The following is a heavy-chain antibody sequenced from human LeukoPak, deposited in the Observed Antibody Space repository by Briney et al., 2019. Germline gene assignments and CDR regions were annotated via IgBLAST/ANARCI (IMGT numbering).Heavy chain of an antibody. CDR2: IYPGDSDT. Sequence: GECLKISCKGSGYSFTSYWIGWVRQMPGKGLEWMGIIYPGDSDTRYSPSFQGQVTISADKSISTAYLQWSSLKASDTAMYYCARLPYDILTGYPYFDYWGQGTLVTVSS. D-gene: IGHD3-9*01. CDR3: ARLPYDILTGYPYFDY. J-gene: IGHJ4*02. V-gene: IGHV5-51*01. CDR1: GYSFTSYW.